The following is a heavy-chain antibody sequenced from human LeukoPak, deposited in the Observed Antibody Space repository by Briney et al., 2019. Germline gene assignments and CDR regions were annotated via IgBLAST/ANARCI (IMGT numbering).Heavy chain of an antibody. CDR1: GFTFSSYA. J-gene: IGHJ4*02. CDR3: AKEETMSTVTTYCDY. D-gene: IGHD4-17*01. Sequence: SGGSLRLSCAGSGFTFSSYAMSWVRQAPGKGLEWVSAISGSGGSTYYADSVKGRFTISRDNSKNTLYLQMNSLRAEDTAVYYCAKEETMSTVTTYCDYWGQGTLVTVSS. CDR2: ISGSGGST. V-gene: IGHV3-23*01.